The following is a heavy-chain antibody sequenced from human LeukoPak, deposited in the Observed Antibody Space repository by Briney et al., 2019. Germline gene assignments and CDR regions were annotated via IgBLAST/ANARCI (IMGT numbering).Heavy chain of an antibody. CDR2: IYSGGST. J-gene: IGHJ4*02. D-gene: IGHD1-1*01. CDR3: ATERMTGSSYYFDY. V-gene: IGHV3-53*01. CDR1: GFTVSSNH. Sequence: GGSLRLSCAASGFTVSSNHMSWVRQAPGKGLEWVSVIYSGGSTYYADSVKGRFTISRDNSKNTLYLQMNSLRAEDTAVYYCATERMTGSSYYFDYWGQGTLVTVSS.